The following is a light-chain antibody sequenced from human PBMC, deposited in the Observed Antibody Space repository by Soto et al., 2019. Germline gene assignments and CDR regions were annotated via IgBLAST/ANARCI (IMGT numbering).Light chain of an antibody. CDR2: GAS. CDR3: QQYGCSSIT. Sequence: EIVLTQSPGTLSLSPGERATLSCRASQSVSSSYLAWYQQKPGQAPRLLIYGASSRATGIPDRFSGSGSGTDFTLTISRLEPEDFAEYYCQQYGCSSITFGQGTRLEI. V-gene: IGKV3-20*01. J-gene: IGKJ5*01. CDR1: QSVSSSY.